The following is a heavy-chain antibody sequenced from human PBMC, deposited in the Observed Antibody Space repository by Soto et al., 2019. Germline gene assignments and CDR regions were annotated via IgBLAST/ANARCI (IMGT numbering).Heavy chain of an antibody. V-gene: IGHV3-15*01. CDR2: IKSKTDGGTT. CDR3: TTALWRSGWYSHYYMDV. CDR1: GFTFSNAW. J-gene: IGHJ6*03. Sequence: GGSLRLSCAASGFTFSNAWMSWVRQAPGKGLEWVGRIKSKTDGGTTDYAAPVKGRFTISRDDSKNTLYLQMNSLKTEDTAVYYCTTALWRSGWYSHYYMDVWGKGTTVTVSS. D-gene: IGHD6-19*01.